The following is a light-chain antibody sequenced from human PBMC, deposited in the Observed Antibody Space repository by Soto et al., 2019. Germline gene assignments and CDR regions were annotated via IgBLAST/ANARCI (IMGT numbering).Light chain of an antibody. CDR3: QQRSNWPMST. Sequence: EIVLTQSPGTLSLSPGERATLSCRASQGVSSSLAWYQQKPGQAPRLLIYDASNRATGIPARFSGSGSGTDFTLTISSLEPEDFAVYYCQQRSNWPMSTFGQGTRLEI. CDR1: QGVSSS. CDR2: DAS. V-gene: IGKV3-11*01. J-gene: IGKJ5*01.